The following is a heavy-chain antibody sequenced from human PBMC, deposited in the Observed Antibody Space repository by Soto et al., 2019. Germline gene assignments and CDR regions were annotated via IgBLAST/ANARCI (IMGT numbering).Heavy chain of an antibody. Sequence: ETLSLTCTVSGDSMTSSSYYWGWIRQPPGKGLEWIGSIYYSERTSYNSGSTYYSPSLKSRVTISGDTSKSQFSLKLSSVTAADTAVYYCARHTRNQFDPWGQGTLVTAPQ. CDR3: ARHTRNQFDP. V-gene: IGHV4-39*01. CDR1: GDSMTSSSYY. J-gene: IGHJ5*02. CDR2: IYYSERTSYNSGST.